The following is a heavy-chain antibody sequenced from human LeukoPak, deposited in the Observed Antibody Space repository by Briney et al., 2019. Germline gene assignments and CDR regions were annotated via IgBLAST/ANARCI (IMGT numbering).Heavy chain of an antibody. CDR2: MNPNSGNT. D-gene: IGHD3-10*01. CDR1: GYTFTSYD. Sequence: GASVNVSCKASGYTFTSYDINWVRQATGQGLEWMGWMNPNSGNTGYAQKFQGRVTMTRNTSISTAYMELSSLRSEDTAVYYCARGVRGVINYYYYGMDVWGQGTTVTVSS. V-gene: IGHV1-8*01. J-gene: IGHJ6*02. CDR3: ARGVRGVINYYYYGMDV.